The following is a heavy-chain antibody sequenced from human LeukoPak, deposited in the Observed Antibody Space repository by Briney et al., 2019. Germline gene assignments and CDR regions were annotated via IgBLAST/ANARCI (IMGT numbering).Heavy chain of an antibody. CDR2: INHSGST. D-gene: IGHD4-17*01. J-gene: IGHJ3*02. V-gene: IGHV4-34*01. Sequence: GSLRLSCAASGFTVSSNYMSWVRQPPGKGLEWIGEINHSGSTNYNPSLKSRVTISVDTSKNQFSLKLSSVTAADTAVYYCARVPLTRVTTMGRHAFDIWGQGTMVTVSS. CDR1: GFTVSSNY. CDR3: ARVPLTRVTTMGRHAFDI.